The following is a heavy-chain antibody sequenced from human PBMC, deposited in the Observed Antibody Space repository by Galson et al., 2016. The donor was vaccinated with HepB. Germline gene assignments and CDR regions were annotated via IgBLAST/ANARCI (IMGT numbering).Heavy chain of an antibody. Sequence: SETLSLTCTVSGGSVSSDYYYWSWIRQPPGKGLEWIGYIFDSGSTNYNPYLQSRVTMSVDTSKKQFSLKLSSVTAADTALYYCAREYGDYEDWYFDLWGRGTLVTVSS. CDR1: GGSVSSDYYY. CDR3: AREYGDYEDWYFDL. V-gene: IGHV4-61*01. J-gene: IGHJ2*01. CDR2: IFDSGST. D-gene: IGHD4-17*01.